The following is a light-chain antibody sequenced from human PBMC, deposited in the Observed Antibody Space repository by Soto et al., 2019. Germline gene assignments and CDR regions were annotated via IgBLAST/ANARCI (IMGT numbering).Light chain of an antibody. CDR3: QQYNNYSKA. CDR2: KAS. Sequence: DIQMTQSPSTLSASVGDRVTITCRASQSISNWLAWYQQKPGKAPKLLIYKASSLEGGVPSRFSGSGSGTEFTLTISSLQPDDIATYYCQQYNNYSKAFGQGNKVEIK. J-gene: IGKJ1*01. V-gene: IGKV1-5*03. CDR1: QSISNW.